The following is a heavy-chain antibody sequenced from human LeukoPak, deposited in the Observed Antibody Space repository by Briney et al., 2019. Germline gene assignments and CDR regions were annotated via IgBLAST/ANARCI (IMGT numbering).Heavy chain of an antibody. J-gene: IGHJ4*02. Sequence: GESLRISSQGSRYSFTTYWITWVRPIPGQGLECMGRIDPSDSYTNYSPSFQGHSSISANKSISTAILQWSAEKAPVTSMYNGTRQRCRWHFDYWGQGTLVTVSS. CDR1: RYSFTTYW. CDR2: IDPSDSYT. CDR3: TRQRCRWHFDY. D-gene: IGHD2-8*01. V-gene: IGHV5-10-1*01.